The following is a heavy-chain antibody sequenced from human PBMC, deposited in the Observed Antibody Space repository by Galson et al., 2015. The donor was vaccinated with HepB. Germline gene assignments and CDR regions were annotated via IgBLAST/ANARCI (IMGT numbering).Heavy chain of an antibody. Sequence: SLRLSCAVSGFIFSSYSMNWVRQAPGKGLGWVSSISSSSSYIYYADSVEGRFTISRDNAKNSLYLQMISLRAEDTAVYYCALGTVTTNFPYYYGMDVWGQGTTVTVSS. CDR3: ALGTVTTNFPYYYGMDV. D-gene: IGHD4-17*01. J-gene: IGHJ6*02. V-gene: IGHV3-21*01. CDR1: GFIFSSYS. CDR2: ISSSSSYI.